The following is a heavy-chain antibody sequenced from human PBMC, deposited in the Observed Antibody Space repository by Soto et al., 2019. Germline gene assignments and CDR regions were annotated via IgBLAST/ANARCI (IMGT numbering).Heavy chain of an antibody. J-gene: IGHJ6*02. D-gene: IGHD5-18*01. CDR2: IIPIFGTA. CDR1: GGTFSSYA. V-gene: IGHV1-69*01. CDR3: ARPGPSGYSYGRNYYYYGMDV. Sequence: QVQLVQSGAEVKKPGSSVKVSCKASGGTFSSYAISWVRQAPGQGLEWMGGIIPIFGTANYAQKFQGRVTITADESTSTAYMELSSLRSEDTAVYYCARPGPSGYSYGRNYYYYGMDVWGQGTTVTVSS.